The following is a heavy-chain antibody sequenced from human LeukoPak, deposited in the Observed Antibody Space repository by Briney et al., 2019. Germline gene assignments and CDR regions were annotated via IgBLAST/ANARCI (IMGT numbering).Heavy chain of an antibody. CDR1: GGTFSSYA. D-gene: IGHD2-2*01. CDR2: IIPIFGTA. J-gene: IGHJ6*02. Sequence: SVKVSCKASGGTFSSYAISWVRQAPGQGLEWMGGIIPIFGTANYAQKFQGRVTITTDESTSTAYMELSSLRAEDTAVYYCARDQFYCSSTSCYPGGYYGMDVWGQGTTVTVSS. V-gene: IGHV1-69*05. CDR3: ARDQFYCSSTSCYPGGYYGMDV.